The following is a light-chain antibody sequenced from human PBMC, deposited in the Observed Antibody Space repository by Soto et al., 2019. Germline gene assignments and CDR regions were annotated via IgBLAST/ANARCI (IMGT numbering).Light chain of an antibody. CDR1: QGIGDT. J-gene: IGKJ5*01. Sequence: EIVMTQTPATLSVSPWEGATLSRRASQGIGDTLAWYQHKPGQTPRLLIYDASSRPTDIPARFSGSGSGTDFTLTISSLVPEDFALYYCQQRSNWPITFGQGTRLEIK. CDR2: DAS. V-gene: IGKV3D-11*01. CDR3: QQRSNWPIT.